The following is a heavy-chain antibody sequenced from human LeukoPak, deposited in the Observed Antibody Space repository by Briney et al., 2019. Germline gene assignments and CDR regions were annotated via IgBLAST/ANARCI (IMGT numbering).Heavy chain of an antibody. V-gene: IGHV3-21*01. Sequence: GGSLRLSCAASRFTFTNYSMNWVRQAPGKGLEWVSSISSLSNYIYYADSVKGRFTISRDNAKNSLYLQMNSLRAEDTALYYCARGGENSGFDYWGQGTLVIVSS. CDR3: ARGGENSGFDY. CDR1: RFTFTNYS. CDR2: ISSLSNYI. J-gene: IGHJ4*02. D-gene: IGHD6-19*01.